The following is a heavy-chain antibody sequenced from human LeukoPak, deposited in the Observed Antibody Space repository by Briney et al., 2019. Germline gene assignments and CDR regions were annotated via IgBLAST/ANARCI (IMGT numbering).Heavy chain of an antibody. CDR3: ARLPDFWSGYWSYPI. CDR2: IYYSGST. V-gene: IGHV4-39*01. CDR1: GGSISSSSYY. Sequence: PSETLSLTPTVSGGSISSSSYYWGWIRHPPGKGLEWIGSIYYSGSTYYNPSLKSRVTISVDTSKNQFSLKLSSVTAADTAVYYCARLPDFWSGYWSYPIWGQGTMVTVSS. D-gene: IGHD3-3*01. J-gene: IGHJ3*02.